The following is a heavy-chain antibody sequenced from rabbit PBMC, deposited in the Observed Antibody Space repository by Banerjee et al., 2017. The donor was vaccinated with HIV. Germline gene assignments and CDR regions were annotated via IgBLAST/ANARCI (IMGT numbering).Heavy chain of an antibody. CDR1: GIDFSSYG. V-gene: IGHV1S47*01. D-gene: IGHD7-1*01. Sequence: QEQLVESGGGLVTLGGSLTLSCKASGIDFSSYGISWVRQAPGKGLAWIAYIYPDYGSTDDASWVNGRLTISLDNAPNTVFLQMTSLTAADTAAYFCARGYASAAGYGFGRVYNLWGPGTLVTVS. CDR3: ARGYASAAGYGFGRVYNL. CDR2: IYPDYGST. J-gene: IGHJ4*01.